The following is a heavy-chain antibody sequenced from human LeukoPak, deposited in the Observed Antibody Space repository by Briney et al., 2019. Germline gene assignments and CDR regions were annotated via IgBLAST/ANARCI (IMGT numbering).Heavy chain of an antibody. J-gene: IGHJ4*02. V-gene: IGHV3-53*05. CDR3: ARDRTIGSGWKGYFDY. Sequence: GGSLRLSCSFSGLIATSNYMAWVRQAPGKGLQWISFIYGGGNTLYADSVMGRFTISRDNSKNTLYLQMNSLRAEDTAVYYCARDRTIGSGWKGYFDYWGQGTLVTVSS. CDR2: IYGGGNT. D-gene: IGHD6-19*01. CDR1: GLIATSNY.